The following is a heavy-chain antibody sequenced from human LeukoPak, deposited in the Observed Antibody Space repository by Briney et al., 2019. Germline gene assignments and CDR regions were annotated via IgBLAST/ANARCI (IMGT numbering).Heavy chain of an antibody. V-gene: IGHV4-59*12. CDR1: GGSISSYY. Sequence: SETLSLTCTVSGGSISSYYWSWIRQPPGKGLEWIGYIYYSGSTYYNPSLKSRVTISEDTSKNRFSLKLSSVTAADTAVYYCASRIGYSYGIDYWGQGTLVTVSS. D-gene: IGHD5-18*01. CDR2: IYYSGST. J-gene: IGHJ4*02. CDR3: ASRIGYSYGIDY.